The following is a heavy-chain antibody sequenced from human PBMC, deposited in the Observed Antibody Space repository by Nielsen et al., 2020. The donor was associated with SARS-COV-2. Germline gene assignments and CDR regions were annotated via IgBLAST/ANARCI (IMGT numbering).Heavy chain of an antibody. Sequence: GESLKISCAASGFTFSSYSMNWVRQAPGKGLEWVSSISSSSSYIYYADSVKGRFTISRDNAKNSLYLQMNSLRAEDTAVYYCARVNGQRPVISAYDAFDIWGQGTMVTVSS. J-gene: IGHJ3*02. CDR3: ARVNGQRPVISAYDAFDI. D-gene: IGHD3-16*02. CDR1: GFTFSSYS. V-gene: IGHV3-21*01. CDR2: ISSSSSYI.